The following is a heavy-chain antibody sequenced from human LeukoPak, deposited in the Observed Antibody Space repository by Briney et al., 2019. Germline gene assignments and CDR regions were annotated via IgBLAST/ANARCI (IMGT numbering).Heavy chain of an antibody. CDR2: LNGDTT. D-gene: IGHD1-26*01. CDR3: ASGMRVGPNI. Sequence: GGSLRLPCAASGFTFSNFAMSWIRQAPGKGLEWVSALNGDTTYYAESVKGRFTVSRDNSKNTLYLQMNSLTAEDTAVYYCASGMRVGPNIWGQGTLVTVSS. CDR1: GFTFSNFA. V-gene: IGHV3-23*01. J-gene: IGHJ4*02.